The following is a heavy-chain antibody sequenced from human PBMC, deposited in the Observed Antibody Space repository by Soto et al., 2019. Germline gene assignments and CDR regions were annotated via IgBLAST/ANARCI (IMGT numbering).Heavy chain of an antibody. Sequence: QVQVVESGGGVVQPGRSLRLSCGASGFTFTSYGMHWVRQAPGKGLEWVAVISYDGGDKYYADSEKGRFTISRDNSKNTLYLQMNSLRAEDTAVYYCAKASGYCSSSTCSRLIYYYYGMDVWGQGTTVTVSS. D-gene: IGHD2-2*01. CDR3: AKASGYCSSSTCSRLIYYYYGMDV. V-gene: IGHV3-30*18. CDR1: GFTFTSYG. J-gene: IGHJ6*02. CDR2: ISYDGGDK.